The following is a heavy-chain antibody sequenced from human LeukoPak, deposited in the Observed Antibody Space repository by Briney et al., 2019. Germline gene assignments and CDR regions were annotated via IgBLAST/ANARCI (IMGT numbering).Heavy chain of an antibody. CDR2: ILYDGSKE. V-gene: IGHV3-30*18. D-gene: IGHD4-23*01. CDR3: AKDRWVRGNSFGSE. J-gene: IGHJ4*02. Sequence: QPGRSLRLSCVASGSTFSDYGMHWVRQAPDKGLEWLGVILYDGSKEYYADPVKGRFTITRDNSKNTLYLQMSSLRPDDTAVYYCAKDRWVRGNSFGSEWGQGTLVTVTP. CDR1: GSTFSDYG.